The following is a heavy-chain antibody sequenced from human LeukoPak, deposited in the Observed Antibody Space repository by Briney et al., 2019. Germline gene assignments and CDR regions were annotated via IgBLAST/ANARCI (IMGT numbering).Heavy chain of an antibody. J-gene: IGHJ4*02. CDR3: ARDLWYGSGSLGY. D-gene: IGHD3-10*01. Sequence: ASVKVSCKASGYTFTDCYIHWVRQAPGQGLEWMGRINPNSGNTNFAQKFQGRVTMTRDTAISTSYMELSRLKSDDTAVYYCARDLWYGSGSLGYWGQGTLVTVSS. CDR2: INPNSGNT. V-gene: IGHV1-2*02. CDR1: GYTFTDCY.